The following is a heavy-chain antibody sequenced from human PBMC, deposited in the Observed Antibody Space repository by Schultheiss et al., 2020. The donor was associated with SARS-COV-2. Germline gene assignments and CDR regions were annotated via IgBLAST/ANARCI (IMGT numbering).Heavy chain of an antibody. CDR1: GGSFSGYY. V-gene: IGHV4-59*01. Sequence: SQTLSLTCAVYGGSFSGYYWSWIRQPAGKGLEWIGYIYYSGSTNYNPSLKSRVTISVDTSKNQFSLKLSSVTAADTAVYYCASVDRNAAYYYYYMDVWGKGTTVTVSS. D-gene: IGHD1-14*01. CDR2: IYYSGST. CDR3: ASVDRNAAYYYYYMDV. J-gene: IGHJ6*03.